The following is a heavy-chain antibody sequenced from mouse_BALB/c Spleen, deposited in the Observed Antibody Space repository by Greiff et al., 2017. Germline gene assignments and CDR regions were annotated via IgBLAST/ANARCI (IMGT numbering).Heavy chain of an antibody. CDR2: INPSTGYT. D-gene: IGHD1-1*01. CDR1: GYTFTNYW. CDR3: ARYYYGSRGYFDY. Sequence: VKLQESGAELAKPGASVKMSCKASGYTFTNYWMHWVKQRPGQGLEWIGYINPSTGYTEYNQKFKDKATLTADKSSSTAYMQLSSLTSEDSAVYYCARYYYGSRGYFDYWGQGTTLTVSS. J-gene: IGHJ2*01. V-gene: IGHV1-7*01.